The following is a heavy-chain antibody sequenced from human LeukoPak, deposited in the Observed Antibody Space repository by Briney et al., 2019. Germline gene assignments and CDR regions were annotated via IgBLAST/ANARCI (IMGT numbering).Heavy chain of an antibody. CDR3: ARHGRGYSYDY. J-gene: IGHJ4*02. CDR2: LYNSGST. D-gene: IGHD5-18*01. CDR1: GGSMSSYY. V-gene: IGHV4-59*01. Sequence: PSETLSLTCTVSGGSMSSYYWSWIRQPPGKGLQWIGYLYNSGSTNNNPSLKSRVTISVHTSKNQFSLKLNSVTPADTAVYYCARHGRGYSYDYWGQGTLVTVSS.